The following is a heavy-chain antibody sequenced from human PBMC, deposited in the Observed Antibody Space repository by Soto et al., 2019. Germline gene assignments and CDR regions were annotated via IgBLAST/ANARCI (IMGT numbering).Heavy chain of an antibody. CDR3: ARGITGTYFYG. CDR1: GFTFSSYG. V-gene: IGHV3-33*01. Sequence: GGSLRLSCAASGFTFSSYGMHWVRQAPGKGLEWVAVIWYDGSNKYYADSVKGRFTISRDNSKNTLYLQMNSLRAEDTAVYYCARGITGTYFYGWGQGTLVTVSS. CDR2: IWYDGSNK. D-gene: IGHD1-7*01. J-gene: IGHJ4*02.